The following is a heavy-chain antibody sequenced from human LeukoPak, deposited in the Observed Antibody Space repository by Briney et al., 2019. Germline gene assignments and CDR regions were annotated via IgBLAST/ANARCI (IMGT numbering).Heavy chain of an antibody. D-gene: IGHD1-7*01. Sequence: PGGSLRLSCAASGFTFSSYSMNWVRQAPGKGLEWVSSISSSSSYIYYADSVKGRFTISRDNSKNTLYLQMNSLRAEDTAVYYCAKGRRAPLVGTITKSWIDYWGQGTLVTVSS. J-gene: IGHJ4*02. CDR1: GFTFSSYS. CDR2: ISSSSSYI. V-gene: IGHV3-21*04. CDR3: AKGRRAPLVGTITKSWIDY.